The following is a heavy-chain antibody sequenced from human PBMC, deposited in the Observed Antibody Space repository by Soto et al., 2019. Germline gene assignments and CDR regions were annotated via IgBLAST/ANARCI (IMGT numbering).Heavy chain of an antibody. CDR1: GFTFTSSA. D-gene: IGHD3-10*01. CDR3: AAETYGSWEYGMDV. V-gene: IGHV1-58*01. Sequence: SVKVSCKASGFTFTSSAVQWVRQARGQRLEWIGWIVVGSGNTNYAQKFQERVTVTRDMSTSTAYMELSNLRSEDTAVYYCAAETYGSWEYGMDVWGQGTTVTVS. CDR2: IVVGSGNT. J-gene: IGHJ6*02.